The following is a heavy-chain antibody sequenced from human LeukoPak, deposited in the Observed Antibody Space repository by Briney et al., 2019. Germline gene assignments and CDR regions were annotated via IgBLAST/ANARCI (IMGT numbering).Heavy chain of an antibody. CDR2: ISAGGEST. CDR1: GFTFRNYA. Sequence: PGGSLRLSCAASGFTFRNYAMTWVRQAPGKGLEWVSAISAGGESTYYADSVKGRFTISRDNSKNILYMRMNSLRAEDTALYYCAKGRSGWSFDYWGQGTLVTVSS. V-gene: IGHV3-23*01. D-gene: IGHD6-19*01. CDR3: AKGRSGWSFDY. J-gene: IGHJ4*02.